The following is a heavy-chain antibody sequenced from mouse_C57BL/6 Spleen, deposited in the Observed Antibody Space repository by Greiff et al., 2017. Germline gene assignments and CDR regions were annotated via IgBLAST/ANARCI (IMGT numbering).Heavy chain of an antibody. J-gene: IGHJ3*01. V-gene: IGHV1-69*01. Sequence: VQLQQPGAELVMPGASVKLSCKASGYTFTSYWMHWVKQRPGKGLEWIGEIDPSDSYTNYNQKFKGKSTLTVDKSSSTAYMQLRSLTSEDSSVYYCASYDGAWFAYWGQGTLVTVSA. D-gene: IGHD2-12*01. CDR2: IDPSDSYT. CDR3: ASYDGAWFAY. CDR1: GYTFTSYW.